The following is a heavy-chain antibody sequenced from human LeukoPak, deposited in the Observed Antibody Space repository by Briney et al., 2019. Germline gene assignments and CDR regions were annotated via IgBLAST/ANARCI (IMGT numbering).Heavy chain of an antibody. Sequence: GESLKISCKAFGYSFTNYWIDWVRQMPGKGLEWMGNIYPGNSQTTYRPSFEGQVTISADRSISTAYLQWNSLKASDTAMYYCARRSDFQNWFDPWGLGTLVTVSA. CDR1: GYSFTNYW. CDR3: ARRSDFQNWFDP. V-gene: IGHV5-51*01. CDR2: IYPGNSQT. J-gene: IGHJ5*02. D-gene: IGHD2-21*02.